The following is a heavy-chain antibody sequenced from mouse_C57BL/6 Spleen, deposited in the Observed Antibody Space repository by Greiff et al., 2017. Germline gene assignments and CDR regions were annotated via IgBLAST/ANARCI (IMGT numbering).Heavy chain of an antibody. CDR3: ARDMVYAMDY. J-gene: IGHJ4*01. Sequence: VQLQQSGAELVKPGASVKISCKASGYAFSSYWMNWVKQRPGTGLEWIGQIYPGDGDTNYNGKFKGRATLTADESSSTAYMQLSSLTSEDSAVYFCARDMVYAMDYWGQGTTVTVSS. CDR1: GYAFSSYW. D-gene: IGHD1-1*02. V-gene: IGHV1-80*01. CDR2: IYPGDGDT.